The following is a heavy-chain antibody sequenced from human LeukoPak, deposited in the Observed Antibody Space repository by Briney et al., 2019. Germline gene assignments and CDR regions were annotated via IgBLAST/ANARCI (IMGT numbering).Heavy chain of an antibody. CDR3: AKGLYGSGSYHDY. CDR2: ISWNSGFI. V-gene: IGHV3-9*03. CDR1: GFNFSDYG. J-gene: IGHJ4*02. D-gene: IGHD3-10*01. Sequence: PGGTLRLSCAASGFNFSDYGVIWVRQAPGKGLEWVSGISWNSGFIGYADSVKGRFTISRDNAKNSLYLQMNSLRAEDMALYYCAKGLYGSGSYHDYWGQGTLVTVSS.